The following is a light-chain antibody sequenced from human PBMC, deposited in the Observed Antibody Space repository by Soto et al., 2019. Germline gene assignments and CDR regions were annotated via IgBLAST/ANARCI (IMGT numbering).Light chain of an antibody. Sequence: EIVLTQSPATLSLSPGERATLSCRASQSVSSYLAWYQQKPGQAPRLLIHEASNRATGIPARFSGSGSGTDFTLTISRLEPEDFAVYYCQQYGSSPSWTFGQGTKVDIK. V-gene: IGKV3-20*01. CDR2: EAS. CDR3: QQYGSSPSWT. J-gene: IGKJ1*01. CDR1: QSVSSY.